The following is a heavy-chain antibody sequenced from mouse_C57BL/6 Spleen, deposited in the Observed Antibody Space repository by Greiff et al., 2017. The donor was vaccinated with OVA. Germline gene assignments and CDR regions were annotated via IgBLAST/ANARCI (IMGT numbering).Heavy chain of an antibody. V-gene: IGHV1-69*01. CDR1: GYTFTSYW. CDR3: ARGRYYDYDEAYAMDY. CDR2: IDPSDSYT. D-gene: IGHD2-4*01. J-gene: IGHJ4*01. Sequence: VQLQQPGAELVMPGASVKLSCKASGYTFTSYWMPWVQQRPGQGLEWIGEIDPSDSYTNYNQKFKGKSTLTVDKSSSTAFMQLSSLTTEDSAVYYCARGRYYDYDEAYAMDYWGQGTSVTVSS.